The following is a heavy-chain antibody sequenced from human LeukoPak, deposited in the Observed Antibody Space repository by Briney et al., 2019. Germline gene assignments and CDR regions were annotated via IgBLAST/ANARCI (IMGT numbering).Heavy chain of an antibody. Sequence: GGSLRLPCAASGFTFSSYAMSWVRQAPRKGLEWVSAISGSGGSTYYADSVKGRFTISRDNSKNTLYLQMNSLRAEDTAVYYCAKESGYYYDSSYPYWGQGTLVTVSS. CDR2: ISGSGGST. V-gene: IGHV3-23*01. CDR1: GFTFSSYA. J-gene: IGHJ4*02. CDR3: AKESGYYYDSSYPY. D-gene: IGHD3-22*01.